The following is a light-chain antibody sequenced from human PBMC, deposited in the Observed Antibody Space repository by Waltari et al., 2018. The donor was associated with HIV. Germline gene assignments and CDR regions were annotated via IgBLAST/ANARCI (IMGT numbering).Light chain of an antibody. CDR2: EVR. CDR1: SSDVGGYNF. Sequence: QSALTQPASVSGSPGQSSTISCTGTSSDVGGYNFVAWFQHHQGKAPKVMIYEVRNRPSGVSNRFSGSKSGNTAALTISGLQAEDEADYYCSSYTSSSTLVFGGGPKLTVL. V-gene: IGLV2-14*01. CDR3: SSYTSSSTLV. J-gene: IGLJ2*01.